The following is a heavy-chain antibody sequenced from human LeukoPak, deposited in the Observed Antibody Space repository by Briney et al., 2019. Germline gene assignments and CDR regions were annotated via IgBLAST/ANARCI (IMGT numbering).Heavy chain of an antibody. CDR1: AFTFSNYA. CDR2: INFRGDAT. V-gene: IGHV3-23*01. CDR3: AKVHTTGTNFFDL. Sequence: PGGSLRLSCAASAFTFSNYAMNWVRLAPGKGLEWVSGINFRGDATYYADSVKGRFTISRDNSKNTLSLQMNSLRGEDTAVYYCAKVHTTGTNFFDLWGQGTLVTVST. J-gene: IGHJ4*02. D-gene: IGHD1-1*01.